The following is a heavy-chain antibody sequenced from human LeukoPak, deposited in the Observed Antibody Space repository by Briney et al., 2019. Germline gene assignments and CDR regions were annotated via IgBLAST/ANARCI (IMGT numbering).Heavy chain of an antibody. CDR2: IYTSGST. V-gene: IGHV4-61*02. Sequence: SETLSLTCTVSGGSISSGSYYWSWIRQPAGKGLEWIGRIYTSGSTNYNPSLKSRVTISVDTSKNQFSLKLSSVTAADTAVYYCARDLMVRGVIITLMDVWGKGTTVTVSS. D-gene: IGHD3-10*01. J-gene: IGHJ6*03. CDR1: GGSISSGSYY. CDR3: ARDLMVRGVIITLMDV.